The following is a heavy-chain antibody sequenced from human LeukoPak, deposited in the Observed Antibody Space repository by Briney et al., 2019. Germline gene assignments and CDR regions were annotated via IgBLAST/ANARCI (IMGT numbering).Heavy chain of an antibody. CDR3: ARGPYYDFWSGYYTGSHRYYFDY. V-gene: IGHV3-21*01. Sequence: GGSLRLSCAASGFTFSSYSMNWVRQAPGKGLEWVSSISSSSSYIYYADSVKGRFTISRDNAKNSLYLQMNSLRAEDTAVYYCARGPYYDFWSGYYTGSHRYYFDYWGQGTLVTVSS. D-gene: IGHD3-3*01. J-gene: IGHJ4*02. CDR1: GFTFSSYS. CDR2: ISSSSSYI.